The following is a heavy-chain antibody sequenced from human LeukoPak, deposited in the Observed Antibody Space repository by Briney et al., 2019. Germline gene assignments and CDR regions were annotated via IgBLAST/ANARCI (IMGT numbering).Heavy chain of an antibody. V-gene: IGHV5-51*01. CDR1: GYSFTSYW. CDR2: IFPADSDT. CDR3: ARHRYFQL. Sequence: KHGESLKISCKGSGYSFTSYWVAWVRQMPGKGLEWMGIIFPADSDTRYSPSFQGQVTISVGKSINTAYLQWSSLKASDTAMYYCARHRYFQLWGQGTLVIVSS. J-gene: IGHJ1*01.